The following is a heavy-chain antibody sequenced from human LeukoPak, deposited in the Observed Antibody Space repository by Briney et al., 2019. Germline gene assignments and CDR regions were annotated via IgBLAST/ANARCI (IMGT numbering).Heavy chain of an antibody. Sequence: SETLSLTCAVYGGSFSGYYWSWIRQPPGKGLEWIGEINHSGSTNYNPSLKSRVTISVDTSKNQFSLELSSVTAADTAVYYCARLKSRRTYYYDSSGYYYHDYWGQGTLVTVSS. CDR2: INHSGST. J-gene: IGHJ4*02. V-gene: IGHV4-34*01. D-gene: IGHD3-22*01. CDR3: ARLKSRRTYYYDSSGYYYHDY. CDR1: GGSFSGYY.